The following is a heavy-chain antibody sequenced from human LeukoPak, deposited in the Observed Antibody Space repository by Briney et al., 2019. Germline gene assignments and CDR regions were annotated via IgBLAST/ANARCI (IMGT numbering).Heavy chain of an antibody. Sequence: GGSLRLPCAASGFTFSGSWMSWVRQAPGKGLEWVANVNQDGSAKNYLDSVKGRFTISIDRGKNSLYLQMNSLRDEDTAVYYCARELSWSGRDYWGQGTLVTVSS. CDR1: GFTFSGSW. J-gene: IGHJ4*02. CDR2: VNQDGSAK. D-gene: IGHD3-3*01. CDR3: ARELSWSGRDY. V-gene: IGHV3-7*01.